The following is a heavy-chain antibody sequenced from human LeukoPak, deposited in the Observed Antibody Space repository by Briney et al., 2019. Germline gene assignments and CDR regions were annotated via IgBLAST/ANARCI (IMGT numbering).Heavy chain of an antibody. V-gene: IGHV1-69*05. CDR2: IIPIFGTA. CDR3: ARAEYDFGDY. J-gene: IGHJ4*02. Sequence: ASVKVSCKASGGTFSSYAISWVRQAPGQGLEWMGGIIPIFGTANYAQKLQGRVTMTRDTSTSTVYMELSSLRSEDTAVYYCARAEYDFGDYWGQGTLVTVSS. CDR1: GGTFSSYA. D-gene: IGHD3-3*01.